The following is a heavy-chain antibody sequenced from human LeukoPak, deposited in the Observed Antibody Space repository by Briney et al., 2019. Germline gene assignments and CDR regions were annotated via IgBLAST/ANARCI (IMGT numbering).Heavy chain of an antibody. CDR3: AREKGPHYDILTGYYRGGYNWFDP. J-gene: IGHJ5*02. CDR1: GGSISSSSYY. V-gene: IGHV4-39*07. D-gene: IGHD3-9*01. CDR2: IYYSGST. Sequence: SETLSLTCTVSGGSISSSSYYWGWIRQPPGKGLEWIGSIYYSGSTYYNPSLKSRVTISVDTSKNQFSLKLSSVTAADTAVYYCAREKGPHYDILTGYYRGGYNWFDPWGQGTLVTVSS.